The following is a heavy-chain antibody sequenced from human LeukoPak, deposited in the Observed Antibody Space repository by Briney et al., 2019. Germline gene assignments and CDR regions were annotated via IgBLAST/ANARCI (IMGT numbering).Heavy chain of an antibody. CDR2: IVGSSST. V-gene: IGHV3-21*01. D-gene: IGHD6-13*01. CDR1: GFTFSNFA. CDR3: ARIGAGSSRDY. Sequence: GGSLRLSCTASGFTFSNFAMTWVRQAPGKGLEWVSSIVGSSSTYYADSLKGRFTISRDNAKNSLYLQMNSLRAEDTAVYYCARIGAGSSRDYWGQGTLVTVSS. J-gene: IGHJ4*02.